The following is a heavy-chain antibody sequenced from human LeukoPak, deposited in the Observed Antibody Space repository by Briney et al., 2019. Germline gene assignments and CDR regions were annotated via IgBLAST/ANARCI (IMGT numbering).Heavy chain of an antibody. D-gene: IGHD3-3*02. CDR2: MNPNSGDT. CDR1: VYTFTNFY. CDR3: ARRPINCIIANCYVDY. J-gene: IGHJ4*02. V-gene: IGHV1-2*02. Sequence: RASVTVSCKASVYTFTNFYIHWVRQAPGQGLEWMGWMNPNSGDTSYAREFQDRVTMTRDTSLNTAYMELSRLRSDDTAVYFCARRPINCIIANCYVDYWGQGTLVTVSS.